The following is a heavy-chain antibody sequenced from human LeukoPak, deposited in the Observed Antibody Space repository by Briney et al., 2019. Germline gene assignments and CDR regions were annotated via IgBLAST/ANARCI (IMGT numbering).Heavy chain of an antibody. D-gene: IGHD2-15*01. Sequence: ASVKVSCKASGGTFSSYAISWVRQAPGQGFEWMGRIIPILGIANYAQKFQGRVTITADKSTSTAYMELSSLRSEDTAVYYCARVTRACSGGSCYPDYWGQGTLVTVSS. CDR3: ARVTRACSGGSCYPDY. J-gene: IGHJ4*02. CDR1: GGTFSSYA. V-gene: IGHV1-69*04. CDR2: IIPILGIA.